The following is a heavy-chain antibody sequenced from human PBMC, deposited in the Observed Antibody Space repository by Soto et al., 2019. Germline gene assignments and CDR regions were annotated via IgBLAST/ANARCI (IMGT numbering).Heavy chain of an antibody. J-gene: IGHJ4*02. CDR2: IYPGDSDT. Sequence: GESLKISCEGSGYSFTSYFIGWVRQMPGKGLEWMGTIYPGDSDTRYSPSFQGQVTISADKSISTAYLQWSSLQASDTAMYYCARRFGQGRSPSCADYWGQGTLVTVSS. D-gene: IGHD3-16*01. CDR3: ARRFGQGRSPSCADY. CDR1: GYSFTSYF. V-gene: IGHV5-51*01.